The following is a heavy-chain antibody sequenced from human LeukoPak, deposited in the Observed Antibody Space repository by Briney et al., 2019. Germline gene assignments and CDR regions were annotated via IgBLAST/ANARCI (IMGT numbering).Heavy chain of an antibody. V-gene: IGHV3-21*01. J-gene: IGHJ4*02. D-gene: IGHD3-10*01. Sequence: GGSLRLSCAASGFTFSSYSMNWVRQAPGKGLEWVSSISSSSSYIYYADSVKGRFTISRDNAKNSLYLQMNSLRAEDTAVYYCARSLWFGELLFATREYYFDYWGQGTLVTVSS. CDR3: ARSLWFGELLFATREYYFDY. CDR2: ISSSSSYI. CDR1: GFTFSSYS.